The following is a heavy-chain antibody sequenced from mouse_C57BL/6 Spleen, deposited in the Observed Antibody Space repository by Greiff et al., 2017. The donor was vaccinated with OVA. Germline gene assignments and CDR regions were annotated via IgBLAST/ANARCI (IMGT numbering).Heavy chain of an antibody. CDR1: GYTFTSYD. CDR2: IYPRDGST. CDR3: ARKDYSNCFDY. J-gene: IGHJ2*01. D-gene: IGHD2-5*01. Sequence: VHLVESGPELVKPGASVKLSCKASGYTFTSYDINWVKQRPGQGLEWIGWIYPRDGSTKYNEKFKGKATLTADTSSSTAYMELHSLTSEDSAVYFRARKDYSNCFDYWGQGTTLTVSS. V-gene: IGHV1-85*01.